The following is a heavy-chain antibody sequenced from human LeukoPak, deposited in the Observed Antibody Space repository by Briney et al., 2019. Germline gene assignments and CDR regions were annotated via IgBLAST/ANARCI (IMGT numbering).Heavy chain of an antibody. D-gene: IGHD2-21*02. V-gene: IGHV4-31*03. Sequence: SQTLSLTCTVSGGSISSGGYYWSSIRQHPGTGLEWICYIYYSGSTYYNPSLKSRVTISVDTSKNQCSLKLRSVTAADTAVYYCARLYCGGDCYSDYWGQGTLVTVSS. CDR2: IYYSGST. CDR3: ARLYCGGDCYSDY. CDR1: GGSISSGGYY. J-gene: IGHJ4*02.